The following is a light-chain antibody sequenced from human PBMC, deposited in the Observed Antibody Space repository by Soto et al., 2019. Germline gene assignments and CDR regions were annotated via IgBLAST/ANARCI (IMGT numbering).Light chain of an antibody. V-gene: IGLV2-14*03. CDR2: DVN. CDR1: SSDVGGYNY. Sequence: QSALTQPASVSGSPGQSITISCTGTSSDVGGYNYVSWYQQHPGKAPKLMIYDVNNRPSGVSNRFSGSKSDNTASLTISGLQAEDEADYYRSSYTSSSPYVFGTGTKLTVL. CDR3: SSYTSSSPYV. J-gene: IGLJ1*01.